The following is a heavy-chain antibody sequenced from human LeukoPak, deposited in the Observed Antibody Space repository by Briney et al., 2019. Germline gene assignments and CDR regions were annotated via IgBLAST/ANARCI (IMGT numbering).Heavy chain of an antibody. CDR2: ITASDYTT. D-gene: IGHD4-17*01. J-gene: IGHJ3*01. CDR3: ARDPNGDYIGAFDY. CDR1: GFIFREYA. Sequence: HAGGSLRLSCAASGFIFREYAMTWVRQAPGKGLEWVSSITASDYTTYADSVKGRFTISRDNSKNTLYLQMDSLRGDDTALYHCARDPNGDYIGAFDYWGQGTMVTVSS. V-gene: IGHV3-23*01.